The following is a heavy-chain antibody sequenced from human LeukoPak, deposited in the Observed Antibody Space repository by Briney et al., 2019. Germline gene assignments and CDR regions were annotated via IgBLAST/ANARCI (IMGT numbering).Heavy chain of an antibody. CDR3: ARGGSGYDYGWFDP. CDR2: INPNSGGT. Sequence: ASVKVSCKASGYTFTGYYMHWVRQAPGQGLEWMGWINPNSGGTNYAQKFQGRVTMTRDTSISAAYMELSRLRSDDTAVYYCARGGSGYDYGWFDPWGQGTLVTVSS. CDR1: GYTFTGYY. D-gene: IGHD5-12*01. V-gene: IGHV1-2*02. J-gene: IGHJ5*02.